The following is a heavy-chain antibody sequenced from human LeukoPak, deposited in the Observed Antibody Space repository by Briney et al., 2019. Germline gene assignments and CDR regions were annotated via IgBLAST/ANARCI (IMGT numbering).Heavy chain of an antibody. CDR3: ARGGQWLVLGWADYLTENWFDP. D-gene: IGHD6-19*01. Sequence: SETLSLTCTVSGGSISSYYWSWIRQPPGKGLEWIGYIYYSGSTNYNPSLKSRVTISVDTSKNQFSLKLSSVTAADTAVYYCARGGQWLVLGWADYLTENWFDPWGQGTLVTVSS. CDR1: GGSISSYY. J-gene: IGHJ5*02. V-gene: IGHV4-59*01. CDR2: IYYSGST.